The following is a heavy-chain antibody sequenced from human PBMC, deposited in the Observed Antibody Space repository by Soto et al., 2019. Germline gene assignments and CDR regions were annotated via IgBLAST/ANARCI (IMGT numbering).Heavy chain of an antibody. CDR1: GFTFNDNA. Sequence: EVQLVESGGGSVQPGRSLRLSCAASGFTFNDNAMHWVRQAPGKGLEWVSGISWSSGNIGYADSVKGRFTISRDNAKNSLYLQMNSLRPEDTALYYCVKGQAGAAAAISAFDIWGQGTMVTVSS. CDR2: ISWSSGNI. D-gene: IGHD2-2*01. CDR3: VKGQAGAAAAISAFDI. V-gene: IGHV3-9*01. J-gene: IGHJ3*02.